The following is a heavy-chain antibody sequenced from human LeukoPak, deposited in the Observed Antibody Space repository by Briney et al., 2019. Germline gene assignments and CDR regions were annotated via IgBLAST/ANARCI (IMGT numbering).Heavy chain of an antibody. CDR3: ARLGWQWLVYAFDI. Sequence: SETLSLTCTVSAGSISSTSYSWGWIRQPPGKGLEWIGSVYYSGSTYYNPSLESRVTISIDTSKNQFSLKLSSVTAADTAVYYCARLGWQWLVYAFDIWGQGTMVTVSS. CDR1: AGSISSTSYS. J-gene: IGHJ3*02. CDR2: VYYSGST. D-gene: IGHD6-19*01. V-gene: IGHV4-39*01.